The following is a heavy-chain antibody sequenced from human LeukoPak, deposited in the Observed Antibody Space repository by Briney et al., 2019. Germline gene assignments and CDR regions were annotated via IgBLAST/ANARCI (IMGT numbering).Heavy chain of an antibody. CDR3: ARGSGYCSGGTCYIDY. J-gene: IGHJ4*02. V-gene: IGHV1-2*02. Sequence: EASVKVSCKASGYTFTGYYMHWVRQAPGQGLEWMGWINPNSGGTNYAQKFQGRVTMTRDTSTNTAYMELSRLTFDDTAVYFCARGSGYCSGGTCYIDYWGQGTLVTVSS. D-gene: IGHD2-15*01. CDR1: GYTFTGYY. CDR2: INPNSGGT.